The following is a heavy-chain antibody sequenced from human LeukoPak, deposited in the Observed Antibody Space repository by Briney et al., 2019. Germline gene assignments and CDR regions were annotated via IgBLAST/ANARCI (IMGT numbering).Heavy chain of an antibody. CDR1: GYTFTSYD. CDR2: MNPNSGNT. J-gene: IGHJ5*02. D-gene: IGHD1-1*01. CDR3: ARCADRTALRCWFDP. Sequence: ASVKISCKASGYTFTSYDINWGRQATGQALEWRGWMNPNSGNTGYAQKFQGRVTMTRNTSISTAYMELSSLRSEDTAVYYCARCADRTALRCWFDPWGQGTLVTVSS. V-gene: IGHV1-8*01.